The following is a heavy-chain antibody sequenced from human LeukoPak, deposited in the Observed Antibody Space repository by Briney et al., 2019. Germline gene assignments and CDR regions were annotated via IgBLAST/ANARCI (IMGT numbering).Heavy chain of an antibody. V-gene: IGHV1-8*01. Sequence: ASVKVSCKASGYTFTSYDINWVRRATGQGLEWMGWMNSNSGNTGYAQKFQGRVTMTRNTSISTAYMELSSLRSEDTAVYYCARAPRWFQSSGEIDYWGQGTLVTVSS. D-gene: IGHD5-24*01. CDR3: ARAPRWFQSSGEIDY. CDR1: GYTFTSYD. J-gene: IGHJ4*02. CDR2: MNSNSGNT.